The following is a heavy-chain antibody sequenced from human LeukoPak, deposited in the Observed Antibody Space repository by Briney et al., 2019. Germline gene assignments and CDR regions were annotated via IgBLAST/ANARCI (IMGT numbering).Heavy chain of an antibody. CDR3: ARGSYSGSYYFDH. CDR1: GGSISSGGYS. V-gene: IGHV4-30-2*01. CDR2: IYHSGST. J-gene: IGHJ4*02. D-gene: IGHD1-26*01. Sequence: SETLSLTCAVSGGSISSGGYSWRWIRQPPGKGLEWIGYIYHSGSTYYNPSLKSRVTISVDRSKNQFSLKLSSMTAADTAVYYCARGSYSGSYYFDHWGQGTLVTVSS.